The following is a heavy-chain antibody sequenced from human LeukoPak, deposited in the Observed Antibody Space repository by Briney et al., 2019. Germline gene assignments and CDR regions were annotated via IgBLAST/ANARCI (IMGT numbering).Heavy chain of an antibody. CDR2: IYYSGST. CDR1: GGSISSSSYY. J-gene: IGHJ4*02. D-gene: IGHD3-10*01. CDR3: ARANYYGSGSLGS. V-gene: IGHV4-39*07. Sequence: SSETLSLTCTVSGGSISSSSYYWGWIRQPPGKGLEWIGSIYYSGSTYYNPSLKSRVTISVDTSKNQFSLKLSSVTAADTAVYYCARANYYGSGSLGSWGQGTLVTVSS.